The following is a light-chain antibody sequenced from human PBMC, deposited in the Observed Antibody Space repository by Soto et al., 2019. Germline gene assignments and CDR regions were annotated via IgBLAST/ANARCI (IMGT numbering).Light chain of an antibody. CDR3: CSYAGSSTLYV. Sequence: QSALTQPRSVSGSPGQAVTISCTGTSSNVGTYNHVSWYQQHPGKAPKLMINEVNKRPSGVSDRFSGSKSGNTASLTISGLQAEDEADYYCCSYAGSSTLYVFGTGTKVTVL. V-gene: IGLV2-23*02. CDR1: SSNVGTYNH. J-gene: IGLJ1*01. CDR2: EVN.